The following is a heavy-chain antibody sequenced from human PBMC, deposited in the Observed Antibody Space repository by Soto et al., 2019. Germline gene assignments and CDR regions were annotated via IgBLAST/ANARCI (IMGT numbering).Heavy chain of an antibody. Sequence: SETLSLTCTVSGGSISSYYWSWIRQPPGKGLEWIGYIYYSGSTNYNPSLKSRVTISVDTSKNQFSLKLSSVTAADTAVYYCARQNYDYYMDVWGKGTTVTV. V-gene: IGHV4-59*08. J-gene: IGHJ6*03. CDR1: GGSISSYY. CDR3: ARQNYDYYMDV. CDR2: IYYSGST.